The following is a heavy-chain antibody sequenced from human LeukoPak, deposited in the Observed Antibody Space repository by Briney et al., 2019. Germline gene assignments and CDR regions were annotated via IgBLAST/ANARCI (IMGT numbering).Heavy chain of an antibody. V-gene: IGHV3-74*01. CDR3: SRDGFLGPVTAYLDY. Sequence: GGSLRLFCAASGFTFSSYALHWVRQAPGKGLVWVYRVKSDGSSTSHADSAKGRFTISRDNARNTLYLQMNSLRAEDTAVYYCSRDGFLGPVTAYLDYWGQGTPVTVSS. D-gene: IGHD2-21*02. CDR1: GFTFSSYA. CDR2: VKSDGSST. J-gene: IGHJ4*02.